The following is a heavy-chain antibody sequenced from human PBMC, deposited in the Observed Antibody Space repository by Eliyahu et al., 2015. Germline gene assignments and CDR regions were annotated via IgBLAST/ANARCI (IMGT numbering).Heavy chain of an antibody. CDR2: IYYSGST. Sequence: QLQLQESGPGLVKPSETLSLTCTVSGGSISXSTYYWGWIRQPPGKGLEWIGSIYYSGSTYYNPSLKSRVTISVDTSKNQLSLRLSSVTAADTAVYYCARHSSXWYPDRPYFDYWGQGTLVTVSS. V-gene: IGHV4-39*01. D-gene: IGHD6-13*01. J-gene: IGHJ4*02. CDR3: ARHSSXWYPDRPYFDY. CDR1: GGSISXSTYY.